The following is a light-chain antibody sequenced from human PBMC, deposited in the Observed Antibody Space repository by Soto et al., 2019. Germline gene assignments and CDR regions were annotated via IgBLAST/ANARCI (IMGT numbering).Light chain of an antibody. V-gene: IGKV3-20*01. J-gene: IGKJ1*01. CDR1: QTISNNY. Sequence: VLTQSPDTLSLYPGERATLSCRASQTISNNYLAWYQQRPGQAPRLLIYAASKRATAIPDRFSGRGSGTDFTLTINTLEPEDFAVYYCQLFGDSRTFGQGTKVEVK. CDR2: AAS. CDR3: QLFGDSRT.